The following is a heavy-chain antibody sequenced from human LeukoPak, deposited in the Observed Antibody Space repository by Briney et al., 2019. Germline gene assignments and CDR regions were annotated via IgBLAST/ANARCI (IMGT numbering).Heavy chain of an antibody. CDR1: GGSISSYY. Sequence: SETLSLTCTVSGGSISSYYWSWIRQPPGKGLEWIGYIYYSGSTNYNPPLKSRVTISVDTSKNQFSLKLSSVTAADTAVYYCASTGQNYRDSFDYWGQGTLVTVSS. J-gene: IGHJ4*02. V-gene: IGHV4-59*01. CDR2: IYYSGST. CDR3: ASTGQNYRDSFDY. D-gene: IGHD3-10*01.